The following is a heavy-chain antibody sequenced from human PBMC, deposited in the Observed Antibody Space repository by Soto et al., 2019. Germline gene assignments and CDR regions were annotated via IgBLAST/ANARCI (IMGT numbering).Heavy chain of an antibody. Sequence: EVQLVESGGGLVKPGGSLRLSCAASGFTFSNAWMNWVRQAPGKGLEWVGRIKSKTDGGTTDYAAPVKGRITISRDDSKNTLYLQMNSLKTEDTAVYYCTTDPPGYSIGAVVDYWGQGTLVTVSS. V-gene: IGHV3-15*07. CDR3: TTDPPGYSIGAVVDY. J-gene: IGHJ4*02. CDR1: GFTFSNAW. D-gene: IGHD1-1*01. CDR2: IKSKTDGGTT.